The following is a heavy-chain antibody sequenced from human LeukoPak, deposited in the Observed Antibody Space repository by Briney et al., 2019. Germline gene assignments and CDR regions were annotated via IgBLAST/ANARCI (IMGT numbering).Heavy chain of an antibody. V-gene: IGHV3-7*03. CDR2: IEQDGSEK. D-gene: IGHD6-6*01. Sequence: GGSLRLSCAASGFTFSSSWMSWVRQAPGKGLEWVANIEQDGSEKYYVGSVKGRFTISRDNAKNSLYLQMDSLRAEDTAVYHCARDGPYSTSATHPPWGQGTLVTVSS. CDR3: ARDGPYSTSATHPP. J-gene: IGHJ5*02. CDR1: GFTFSSSW.